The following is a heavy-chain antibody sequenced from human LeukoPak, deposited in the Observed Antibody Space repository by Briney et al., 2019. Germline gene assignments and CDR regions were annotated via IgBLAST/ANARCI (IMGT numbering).Heavy chain of an antibody. Sequence: ASVKVSCKASGYTFTSYAMHWVRQAPGQRLEWMGWINAGNGNTKYSQKFQGRVTITRNTSISTAYMELSSLRSEDTAVYYCARGRGAVTIFGVATFDYWGQGTLVTVSS. CDR2: INAGNGNT. CDR3: ARGRGAVTIFGVATFDY. D-gene: IGHD3-3*01. CDR1: GYTFTSYA. V-gene: IGHV1-3*01. J-gene: IGHJ4*02.